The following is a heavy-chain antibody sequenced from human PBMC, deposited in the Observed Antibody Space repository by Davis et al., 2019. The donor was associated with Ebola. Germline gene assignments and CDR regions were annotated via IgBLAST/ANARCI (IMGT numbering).Heavy chain of an antibody. CDR3: ADWNR. J-gene: IGHJ5*02. CDR1: GGSFSGYY. CDR2: INHSGST. V-gene: IGHV4-34*01. D-gene: IGHD1-1*01. Sequence: SETLSLTCAVYGGSFSGYYWSWIRQPPGKGLEWIGEINHSGSTNYNPSLKSRVTMSVDTSKNQFSLKLRSVTAADTAVYYCADWNRWGQGTLVTVSS.